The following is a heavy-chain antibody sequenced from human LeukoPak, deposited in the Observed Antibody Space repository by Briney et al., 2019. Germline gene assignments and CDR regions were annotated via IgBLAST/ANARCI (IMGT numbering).Heavy chain of an antibody. CDR1: GFTFSSYT. J-gene: IGHJ3*02. CDR2: ISGSGGST. CDR3: AKDVDIVATHDAFDI. V-gene: IGHV3-23*01. Sequence: GGSLRLSCAASGFTFSSYTINWVRLAPGKGLEWVSAISGSGGSTYYADSVKGRFTISRDNSKNTLYLQMNSLRAEDTAVYYCAKDVDIVATHDAFDIWGQGTMVTVSS. D-gene: IGHD5-12*01.